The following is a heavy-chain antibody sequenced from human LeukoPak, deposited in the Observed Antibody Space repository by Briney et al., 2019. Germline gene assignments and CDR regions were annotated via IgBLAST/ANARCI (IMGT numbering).Heavy chain of an antibody. Sequence: ASVKVSCTASGYTFTSYYMHWVRQAPGQGLEWMGIINPSGGSTSYAQKFQGRVTMTRDTSTSTVYTELSSLRSEDTAVYYCSRGSPVAASYWGQGTLVTVSS. J-gene: IGHJ4*02. CDR3: SRGSPVAASY. CDR2: INPSGGST. D-gene: IGHD2-15*01. V-gene: IGHV1-46*01. CDR1: GYTFTSYY.